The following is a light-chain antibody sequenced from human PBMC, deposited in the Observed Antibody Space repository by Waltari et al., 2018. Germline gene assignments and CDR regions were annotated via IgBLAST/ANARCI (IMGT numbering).Light chain of an antibody. V-gene: IGLV2-14*03. Sequence: QSALTQPASVSGSPGQSITISCTGTSSDIGGSNYVSWYQQHPGKAPKLMIYDVSKRPSGVSDRFSGSKSGNTASLTISGLQAEDEADYYCSSYAPSSTVFGGGTKLTVL. CDR1: SSDIGGSNY. J-gene: IGLJ2*01. CDR3: SSYAPSSTV. CDR2: DVS.